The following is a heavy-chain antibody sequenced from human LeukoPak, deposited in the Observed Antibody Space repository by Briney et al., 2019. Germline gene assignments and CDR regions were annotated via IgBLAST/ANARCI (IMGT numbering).Heavy chain of an antibody. J-gene: IGHJ1*01. Sequence: GASVKVSCKASGYTFTSYGISWVRQAPGQGLEWMGRIIPIFGTANYAQKFQGRVTITADKSTSTAYMELSSLRSEDTAVYYCASGYYYDSSGYYQEYFQHWGQGTLVTVSS. CDR3: ASGYYYDSSGYYQEYFQH. CDR2: IIPIFGTA. CDR1: GYTFTSYG. D-gene: IGHD3-22*01. V-gene: IGHV1-69*06.